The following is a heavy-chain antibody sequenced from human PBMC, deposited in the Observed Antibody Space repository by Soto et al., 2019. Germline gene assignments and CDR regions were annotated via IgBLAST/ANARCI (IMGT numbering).Heavy chain of an antibody. V-gene: IGHV3-66*01. D-gene: IGHD2-21*02. J-gene: IGHJ5*02. CDR3: VRGKVGTNPNWLDP. Sequence: GGSLRLSCAASGFSVSSSYLYWVRQAPGKGLEWVSSIYLSGSTYYTDSVKGRFSISRDNSKNTLYLQMNSLGAEDTAIYYCVRGKVGTNPNWLDPWGQGSLVTVSS. CDR1: GFSVSSSY. CDR2: IYLSGST.